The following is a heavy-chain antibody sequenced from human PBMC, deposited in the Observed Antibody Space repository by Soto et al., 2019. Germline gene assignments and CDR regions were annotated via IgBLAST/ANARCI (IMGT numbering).Heavy chain of an antibody. CDR3: ATGPGGYYNSGSQKRWFYHYMDV. V-gene: IGHV3-9*01. CDR2: IGWCGGSI. D-gene: IGHD3-10*01. CDR1: GFNFDDYG. J-gene: IGHJ6*03. Sequence: EVQLVESGGGVEQPGRSLRLSCAASGFNFDDYGMNWVRQASGKGLEWVSGIGWCGGSIGYADSVKGRFIISRDNAKKSLYLQMDSLRLEDTALYYCATGPGGYYNSGSQKRWFYHYMDVWGKGTTVTVSS.